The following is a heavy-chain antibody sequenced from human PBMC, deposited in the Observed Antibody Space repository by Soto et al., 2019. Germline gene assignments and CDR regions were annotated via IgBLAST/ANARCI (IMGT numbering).Heavy chain of an antibody. V-gene: IGHV1-18*01. CDR3: ARDSRIAVAGPMYYYYYGVDV. J-gene: IGHJ6*02. D-gene: IGHD6-19*01. CDR2: ISAYNGNT. Sequence: GASVKVSCKASGYTFTSYGISWVRQAPGQGLEWMGWISAYNGNTNYAQKLQGRVTMTTDTSTSTAYMELRSLRSDDTAVYYCARDSRIAVAGPMYYYYYGVDVWGQGTTVTVSS. CDR1: GYTFTSYG.